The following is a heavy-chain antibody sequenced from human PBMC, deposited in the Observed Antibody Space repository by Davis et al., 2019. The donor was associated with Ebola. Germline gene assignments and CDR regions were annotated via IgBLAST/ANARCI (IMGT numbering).Heavy chain of an antibody. J-gene: IGHJ5*02. V-gene: IGHV1-18*01. CDR1: GGTFSSYT. CDR3: ARGKWFDP. CDR2: VSAYSGDT. Sequence: AASVKVSCKASGGTFSSYTISWVRQAPGQGLEWMGWVSAYSGDTKYAQKFQGRVTMTTDTSTITAYMELSGLRFDDTAVYYCARGKWFDPWGQGTLVSVTS.